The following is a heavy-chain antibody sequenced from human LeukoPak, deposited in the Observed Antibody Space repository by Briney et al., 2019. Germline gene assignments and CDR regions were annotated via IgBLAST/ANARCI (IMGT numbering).Heavy chain of an antibody. CDR3: ARASSWYAVYDAFDI. CDR1: GYTFTSYA. J-gene: IGHJ3*02. D-gene: IGHD6-13*01. Sequence: AASVKVSCKASGYTFTSYAMNWVRQAPGQGLEWMGWINTNTGNPTYAQGFTGRFVFSLDTSVSTAYLQISSLKAEDTAVYYCARASSWYAVYDAFDIWGQGTMVTVSS. CDR2: INTNTGNP. V-gene: IGHV7-4-1*02.